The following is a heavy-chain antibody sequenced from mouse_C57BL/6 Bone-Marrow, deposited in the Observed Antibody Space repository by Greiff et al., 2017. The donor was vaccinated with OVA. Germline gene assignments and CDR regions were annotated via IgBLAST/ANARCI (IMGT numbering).Heavy chain of an antibody. CDR2: INPYNGGT. CDR1: GYTFTDYY. V-gene: IGHV1-19*01. D-gene: IGHD4-1*01. CDR3: ARSTGLYFDY. J-gene: IGHJ2*01. Sequence: EVQRVESGPVLVKPGASVKMSCKASGYTFTDYYMNWVKQSHGKSLEWIGVINPYNGGTSYNQKFKGKATLTVDKSSSTAYMELNSLTSEDSAVYYCARSTGLYFDYWGQGTTLTVSS.